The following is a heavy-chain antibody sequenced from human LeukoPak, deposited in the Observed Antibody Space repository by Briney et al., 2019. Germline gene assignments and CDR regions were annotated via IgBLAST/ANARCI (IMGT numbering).Heavy chain of an antibody. CDR2: INHDGSST. V-gene: IGHV3-74*01. Sequence: PGGCLRLSCATSGFTFTTFWMHWVRQAPGKGLGCVSRINHDGSSTDYADSVKCRFTISRDNAKDTVYLQMNRLRAEDMAVYYCVRDWGYDSSGYWQTYFDTWGQGTLVTVSS. D-gene: IGHD3-22*01. J-gene: IGHJ4*02. CDR1: GFTFTTFW. CDR3: VRDWGYDSSGYWQTYFDT.